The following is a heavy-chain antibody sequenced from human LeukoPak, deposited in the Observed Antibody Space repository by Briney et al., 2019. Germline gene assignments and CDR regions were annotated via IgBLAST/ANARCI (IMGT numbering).Heavy chain of an antibody. CDR1: GYTFTSYD. Sequence: APVKVSCKASGYTFTSYDINWVRQATGQGLEWMGWMNPNSGNTGYAQKFQGRVTMTRNTSISTAYMELSSLRSEDTAVYYCARAGGYSYGFRYWGQGTLVTVSS. V-gene: IGHV1-8*01. CDR3: ARAGGYSYGFRY. J-gene: IGHJ4*02. CDR2: MNPNSGNT. D-gene: IGHD5-18*01.